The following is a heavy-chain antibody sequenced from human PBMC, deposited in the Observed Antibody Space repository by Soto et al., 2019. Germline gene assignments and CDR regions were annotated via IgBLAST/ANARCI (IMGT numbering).Heavy chain of an antibody. Sequence: GESLKISCKGSGYSFTSYWIGWVRQMPGKGLEWMGIIYLGDSDTRYSPSFQGQVTISADKSISTAYLQWSSLRASDTAMYYCARQTYCSSTSCYTVDSWGQGTLVTVSS. D-gene: IGHD2-2*02. J-gene: IGHJ4*02. V-gene: IGHV5-51*01. CDR2: IYLGDSDT. CDR1: GYSFTSYW. CDR3: ARQTYCSSTSCYTVDS.